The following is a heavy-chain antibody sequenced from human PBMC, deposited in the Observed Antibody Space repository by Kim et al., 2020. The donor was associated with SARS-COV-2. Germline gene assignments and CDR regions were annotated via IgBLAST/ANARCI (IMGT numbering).Heavy chain of an antibody. CDR2: ISSSSSYT. J-gene: IGHJ3*02. CDR3: ARERLITIFGVVINDAFDI. D-gene: IGHD3-3*01. Sequence: GGSLRLSCAASGFTFSDYYMSWIRQAPGKVLEWVSHISSSSSYTKYADSVKGRFTISRDNAKNSLYVQMNSLRAEDTAVYYCARERLITIFGVVINDAFDIWGQGTMVTVSS. V-gene: IGHV3-11*05. CDR1: GFTFSDYY.